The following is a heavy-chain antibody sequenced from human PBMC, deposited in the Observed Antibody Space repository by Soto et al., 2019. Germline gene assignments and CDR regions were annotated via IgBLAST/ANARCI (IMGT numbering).Heavy chain of an antibody. D-gene: IGHD3-3*01. Sequence: ASVKVSCKASGYTFTSYYMHWVRQAPGQGLEWMGIINPSGGSTSYAQKFQGRVTMTRDTSTSTVYMELSSLRSEDTAVYYWARDRTYYDFWSGHMDVWGQGTTVTVSS. CDR1: GYTFTSYY. J-gene: IGHJ6*02. CDR2: INPSGGST. V-gene: IGHV1-46*01. CDR3: ARDRTYYDFWSGHMDV.